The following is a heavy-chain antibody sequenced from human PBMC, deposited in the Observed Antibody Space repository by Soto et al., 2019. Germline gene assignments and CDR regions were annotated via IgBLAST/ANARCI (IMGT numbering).Heavy chain of an antibody. CDR3: AREKSYGMDV. Sequence: ASVKVSCKASGGTSSNYVISWVRQAPGQGLEWMGWINPNIGKPGYAQKFQGRVTITRNTSISTAYMELSSLRSEDTAVYYCAREKSYGMDVWGQGTTVTVSS. J-gene: IGHJ6*02. CDR1: GGTSSNYV. V-gene: IGHV1-8*01. CDR2: INPNIGKP.